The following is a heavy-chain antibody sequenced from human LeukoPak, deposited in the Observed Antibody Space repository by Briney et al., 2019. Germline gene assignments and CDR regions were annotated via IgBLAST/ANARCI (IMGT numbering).Heavy chain of an antibody. Sequence: GGSLRLSCAASGFTFSTFAMTWVRQAPGEGLQWVSSISGSGNSIFYADSAKGRFTISRDNSKNTLYLQMNSLRTEDTAVYYCAKRPRRDQYDTTGYYPLDYWGQGTLVTVSS. J-gene: IGHJ4*02. D-gene: IGHD3-22*01. V-gene: IGHV3-23*01. CDR1: GFTFSTFA. CDR2: ISGSGNSI. CDR3: AKRPRRDQYDTTGYYPLDY.